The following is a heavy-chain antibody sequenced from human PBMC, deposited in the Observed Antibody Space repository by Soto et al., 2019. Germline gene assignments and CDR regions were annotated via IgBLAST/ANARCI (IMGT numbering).Heavy chain of an antibody. D-gene: IGHD3-16*01. Sequence: ASVKGSCNASGYSFTNNDVTWVRQATGQGLEWMGWMNPGSGDTGYAQKFQGRVTMTRDISIATAYMELSSLRSDDTAIYYCARMATFGSLNWFDPWGQGTLVTVSS. J-gene: IGHJ5*02. CDR2: MNPGSGDT. CDR3: ARMATFGSLNWFDP. V-gene: IGHV1-8*01. CDR1: GYSFTNND.